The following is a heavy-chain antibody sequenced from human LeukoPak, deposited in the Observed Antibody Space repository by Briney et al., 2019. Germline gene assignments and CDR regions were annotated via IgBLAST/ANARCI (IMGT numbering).Heavy chain of an antibody. CDR3: ARDDDYDDHNTFDM. CDR2: IWSHGNTK. Sequence: PGGSLRLSCAASGLTFSGYDMHWVRQAPGKGLEWVAVIWSHGNTKKYADSVTGRFTISRDNSKNTLYLEMNTLRAEDTAVYYCARDDDYDDHNTFDMWGHGTMVTVSS. CDR1: GLTFSGYD. J-gene: IGHJ3*02. V-gene: IGHV3-33*08. D-gene: IGHD4-17*01.